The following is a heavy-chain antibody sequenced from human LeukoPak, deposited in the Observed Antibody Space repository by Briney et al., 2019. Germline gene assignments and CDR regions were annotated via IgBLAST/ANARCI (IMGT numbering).Heavy chain of an antibody. D-gene: IGHD1-26*01. J-gene: IGHJ3*02. V-gene: IGHV1-69*13. Sequence: SVKVSCKASGYTFTSYGISWVRQAPGQGLEWMGGIIPIFGTANYAQKFQGRVTITADESTSTAYMELSSLRSEDTAVYYCARESGPDAFDIWGQGTMVTVSS. CDR2: IIPIFGTA. CDR3: ARESGPDAFDI. CDR1: GYTFTSYG.